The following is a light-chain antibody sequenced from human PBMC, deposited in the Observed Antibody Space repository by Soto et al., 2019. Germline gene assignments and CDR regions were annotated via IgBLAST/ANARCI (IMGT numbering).Light chain of an antibody. CDR1: QSVSSN. V-gene: IGKV3-15*01. J-gene: IGKJ4*01. Sequence: EIGMTQSQATLSVSPGERATLSCRASQSVSSNLAWYQQKPGQAPRLLIYGASTRATGIPARFSGSGSGTEFTLTISSLQSEDCAVYYCHQYNNWPPLTFGGGTKVEIK. CDR2: GAS. CDR3: HQYNNWPPLT.